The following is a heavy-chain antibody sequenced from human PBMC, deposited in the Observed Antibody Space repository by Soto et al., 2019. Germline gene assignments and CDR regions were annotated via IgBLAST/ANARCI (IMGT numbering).Heavy chain of an antibody. CDR2: IIPIFGTA. CDR1: GGTFSSYA. Sequence: ASVKVSCKASGGTFSSYAISWVRQAPGQGLEWMGGIIPIFGTANYAQKFQGRVTITADESTSTAYMELSSLRSEDTAVYYCARGEDRYYDSSGYYYPTYYYGMDVWGQGTTVTVSS. CDR3: ARGEDRYYDSSGYYYPTYYYGMDV. V-gene: IGHV1-69*13. J-gene: IGHJ6*02. D-gene: IGHD3-22*01.